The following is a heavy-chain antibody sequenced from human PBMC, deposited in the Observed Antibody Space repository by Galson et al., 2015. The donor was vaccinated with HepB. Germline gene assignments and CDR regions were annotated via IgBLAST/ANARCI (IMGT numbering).Heavy chain of an antibody. J-gene: IGHJ3*02. CDR1: GFTFTSSA. CDR3: AADCVWFGELLMAFDI. V-gene: IGHV1-58*01. CDR2: IVVGSGNT. Sequence: SVKVSCKASGFTFTSSAVQWVRQARGQRLEWIGWIVVGSGNTNYAQKFQERVTITRDMSTSTAYMELSSLRSEDTAVYYCAADCVWFGELLMAFDIWGQGTMVTVSS. D-gene: IGHD3-10*01.